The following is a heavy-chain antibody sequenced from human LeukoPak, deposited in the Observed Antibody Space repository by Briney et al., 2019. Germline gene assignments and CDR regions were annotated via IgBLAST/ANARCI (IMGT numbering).Heavy chain of an antibody. D-gene: IGHD3-22*01. CDR2: IYYSGST. CDR3: ARGNYYDSSGYYYINWFDP. CDR1: GGSISSYY. V-gene: IGHV4-59*01. J-gene: IGHJ5*02. Sequence: PSETLSLTCTVSGGSISSYYWSWIRQPPGKGLEWIGYIYYSGSTNYNPSLKSRVTISVDTSKNQFSLKLSSVTAADTAVYHCARGNYYDSSGYYYINWFDPWGQGTLVTVSS.